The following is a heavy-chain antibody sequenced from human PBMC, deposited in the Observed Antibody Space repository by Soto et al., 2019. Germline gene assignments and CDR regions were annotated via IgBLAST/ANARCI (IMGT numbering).Heavy chain of an antibody. D-gene: IGHD3-22*01. CDR2: IKQDGSEE. CDR1: GFTFSDYW. V-gene: IGHV3-7*05. Sequence: PGGSLRLSCAASGFTFSDYWMSWVRQAPGKGLEWVANIKQDGSEEDYVDSVKGRFTISRDNAKNSLYLQMNSLRGEDTAVYYCARDNSLIVVACPLLDSWGQGTLVTVSS. J-gene: IGHJ4*02. CDR3: ARDNSLIVVACPLLDS.